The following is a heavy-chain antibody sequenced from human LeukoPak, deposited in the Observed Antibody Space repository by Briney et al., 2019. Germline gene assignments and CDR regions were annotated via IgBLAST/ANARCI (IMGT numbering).Heavy chain of an antibody. Sequence: SETLSLTCTVSGGSISSSSHYWGWIRQPPGKGPEWIGSLYYSGSTYYNPSLKSRVTISVDTSKNQFSLKLSSVTATDTAVYYCARHDCATTSCLYFYGMDVWGQGTTVSVSS. J-gene: IGHJ6*02. CDR3: ARHDCATTSCLYFYGMDV. V-gene: IGHV4-39*01. D-gene: IGHD2-2*01. CDR2: LYYSGST. CDR1: GGSISSSSHY.